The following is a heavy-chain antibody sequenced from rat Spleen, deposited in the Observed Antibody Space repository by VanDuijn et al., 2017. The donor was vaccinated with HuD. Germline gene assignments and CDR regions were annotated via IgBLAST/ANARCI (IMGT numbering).Heavy chain of an antibody. CDR2: ISYDGSST. J-gene: IGHJ3*01. V-gene: IGHV5-29*01. CDR1: GFTFSDYA. Sequence: EVQLVESDGGLVQPGRSLKLSCAASGFTFSDYAMAWVRQAPTKGLEWVATISYDGSSTYYRDSVKGRFTIFRDNAKSTLYLQMDSLRSEDTATYYCVTGGDKKYRFAYWGQGTLVTVAS. CDR3: VTGGDKKYRFAY. D-gene: IGHD2-1*01.